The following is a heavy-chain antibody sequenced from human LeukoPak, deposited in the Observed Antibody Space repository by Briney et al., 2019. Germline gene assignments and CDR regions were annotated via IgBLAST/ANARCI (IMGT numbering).Heavy chain of an antibody. CDR1: GGTLSDYA. CDR2: IIPILGIA. Sequence: ASVKVSCKASGGTLSDYAISWVRQAPGQGLEWMGRIIPILGIAKYAQKFQGRVTITADSSTSTACMELRSLRSEDTAVYYCARDRHYSAAPSDYWGQGTLVSVSS. D-gene: IGHD2-21*01. CDR3: ARDRHYSAAPSDY. V-gene: IGHV1-69*04. J-gene: IGHJ4*02.